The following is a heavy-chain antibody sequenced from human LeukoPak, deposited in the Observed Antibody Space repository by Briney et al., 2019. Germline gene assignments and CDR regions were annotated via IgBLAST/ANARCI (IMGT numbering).Heavy chain of an antibody. CDR1: GFSFSSYA. CDR3: AEGPGRYYCSGSYPLFDY. CDR2: ISGSGGST. J-gene: IGHJ4*02. D-gene: IGHD3-10*01. V-gene: IGHV3-23*01. Sequence: GGSLRLSCAASGFSFSSYAMGWVRQAPGKGLEWVSGISGSGGSTYYADPVKGRFTISRDNSKNTLYLQMNSLRAEDTAVYYCAEGPGRYYCSGSYPLFDYWGQGTLVTVSS.